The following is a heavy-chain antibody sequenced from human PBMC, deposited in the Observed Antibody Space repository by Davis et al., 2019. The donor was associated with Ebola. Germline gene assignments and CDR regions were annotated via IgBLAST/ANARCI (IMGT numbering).Heavy chain of an antibody. J-gene: IGHJ3*02. CDR3: ARAGVLRFLEWLSDDAFDI. D-gene: IGHD3-3*01. V-gene: IGHV1-8*01. Sequence: ASVKVSCKASGYTFTSYDINWVRQATGQGLEWMGWMNPNSGNTGYAQKFQGRVTMTRNTSISTAYMELSSLRSEDTAVYYCARAGVLRFLEWLSDDAFDIWGQGTMVTVSS. CDR1: GYTFTSYD. CDR2: MNPNSGNT.